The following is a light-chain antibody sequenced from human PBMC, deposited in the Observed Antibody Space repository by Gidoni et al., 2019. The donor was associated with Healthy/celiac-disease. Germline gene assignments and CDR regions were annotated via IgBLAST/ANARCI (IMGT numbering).Light chain of an antibody. CDR2: GAS. V-gene: IGKV3-20*01. J-gene: IGKJ1*01. CDR3: QQYGSSPWT. Sequence: EIVLTQSPGTLSLSPGERATLSCRASQSVSSSYLAWYQQKPGQAPRLLIYGASSTATGLPDRFSGSWSGTDFTLTISRLEPEDFAVYYCQQYGSSPWTFGQGTKVEIK. CDR1: QSVSSSY.